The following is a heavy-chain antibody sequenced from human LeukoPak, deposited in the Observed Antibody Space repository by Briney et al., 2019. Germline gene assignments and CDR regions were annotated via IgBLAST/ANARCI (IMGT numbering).Heavy chain of an antibody. CDR3: ARPPHSSSSA. CDR1: GVSISRSSYY. Sequence: KTSETLSLTCTVSGVSISRSSYYWGWIRQPPGKGLEWIGSIYYSGSTYYNPSLKSRVTISVDTSKSQFSLKLSSVTAADTAVYYCARPPHSSSSAWGQGTLVTVSS. D-gene: IGHD6-6*01. J-gene: IGHJ5*02. CDR2: IYYSGST. V-gene: IGHV4-39*01.